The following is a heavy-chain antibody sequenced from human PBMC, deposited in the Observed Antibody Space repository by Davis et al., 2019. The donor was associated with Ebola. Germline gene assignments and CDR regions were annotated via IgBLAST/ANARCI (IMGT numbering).Heavy chain of an antibody. J-gene: IGHJ5*02. V-gene: IGHV1-18*04. CDR1: GYTFTGYY. D-gene: IGHD2-15*01. CDR2: ISAYNGNT. Sequence: AASVKVSCKASGYTFTGYYIHWVRQAPGQGLEWMGWISAYNGNTNYAQKLQGRVTMTTDTSTSTAYMELRSLRSDDTAVYYCAREGGYCSGGSCYFSGWFDPWGQGTLVTVSS. CDR3: AREGGYCSGGSCYFSGWFDP.